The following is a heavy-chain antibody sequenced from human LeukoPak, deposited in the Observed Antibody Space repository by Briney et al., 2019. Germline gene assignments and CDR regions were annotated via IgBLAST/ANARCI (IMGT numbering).Heavy chain of an antibody. D-gene: IGHD4-17*01. V-gene: IGHV3-23*01. J-gene: IGHJ4*02. CDR2: ISGSGGDT. Sequence: GGSLRLSCAASGFTFNSYAMTWVRQAPGKGLEWVSAISGSGGDTEYADSVKGRFTISRDNSKNTLYLQMNSLRAEDTAVYYCARRDGDNDRGFDYWGQGTLVTVSS. CDR3: ARRDGDNDRGFDY. CDR1: GFTFNSYA.